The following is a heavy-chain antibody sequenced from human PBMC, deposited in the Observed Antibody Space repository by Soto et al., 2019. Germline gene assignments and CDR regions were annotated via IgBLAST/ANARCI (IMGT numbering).Heavy chain of an antibody. V-gene: IGHV1-46*01. CDR2: INPSTGSK. Sequence: ASVKVSCKASGYTFISYYIHWVRRAPGQGLEWMGIINPSTGSKSYAQKFQGRVTMTRDTSTSTVYMELSSLKSEDTAVYYCAREGYDDYASYFDYWGQGTLVTVSS. J-gene: IGHJ4*02. D-gene: IGHD4-17*01. CDR3: AREGYDDYASYFDY. CDR1: GYTFISYY.